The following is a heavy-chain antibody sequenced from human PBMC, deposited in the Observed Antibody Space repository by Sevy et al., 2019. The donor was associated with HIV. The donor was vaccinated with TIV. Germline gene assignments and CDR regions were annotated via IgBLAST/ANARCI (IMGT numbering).Heavy chain of an antibody. CDR2: INPSGGST. J-gene: IGHJ6*02. CDR3: ARGRYYDFWSGYCWYYGMDV. Sequence: ASVKVSCKASGYTFTSYYMHWVRQAPGQGLEWMGIINPSGGSTSYAQKFQGRVTMTRDTSTSTVYMELSSLRSEDTAVYYCARGRYYDFWSGYCWYYGMDVWGQGTTVTVSS. D-gene: IGHD3-3*01. CDR1: GYTFTSYY. V-gene: IGHV1-46*01.